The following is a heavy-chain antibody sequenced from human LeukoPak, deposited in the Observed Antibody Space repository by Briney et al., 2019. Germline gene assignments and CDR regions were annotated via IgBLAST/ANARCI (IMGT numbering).Heavy chain of an antibody. CDR2: ISYDGSNK. CDR3: ARGYYYGSGSYLEVIY. CDR1: GFTFSSYA. D-gene: IGHD3-10*01. V-gene: IGHV3-30*04. Sequence: PGRSLRLSCAASGFTFSSYAMHWVRQALGKGLEWVAAISYDGSNKNYADSVKGRFTISRDNSKNTLYLQMNSLRAEDTAVYYCARGYYYGSGSYLEVIYWGQGTLVTVSS. J-gene: IGHJ4*02.